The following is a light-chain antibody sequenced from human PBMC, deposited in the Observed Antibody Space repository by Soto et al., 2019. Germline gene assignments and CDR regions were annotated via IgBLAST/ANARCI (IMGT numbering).Light chain of an antibody. Sequence: QSVLTQPASVSGSPGQSITISCTGTSSDVGDFDCVSWYQQHPGKAPKLMIYEVSNRPSGVSNRFSGSKSGNTASLTISGLQTEDEADYYCTSYTSSFTHLFGTGTKVTVL. CDR1: SSDVGDFDC. J-gene: IGLJ1*01. V-gene: IGLV2-14*01. CDR3: TSYTSSFTHL. CDR2: EVS.